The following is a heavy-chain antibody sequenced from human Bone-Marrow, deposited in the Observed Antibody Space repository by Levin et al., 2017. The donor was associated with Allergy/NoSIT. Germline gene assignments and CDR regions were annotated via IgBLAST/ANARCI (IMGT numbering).Heavy chain of an antibody. CDR3: ASRYCTGGVCYLNS. CDR2: IDPNNGGT. CDR1: GGTFSSYP. D-gene: IGHD2-8*02. V-gene: IGHV1-2*06. Sequence: GESLKISCQASGGTFSSYPISWVRQAPGQGLEWMGRIDPNNGGTNCAQKFQGRVTMTRDTSISTAYMELSRLKSDDTAVYYCASRYCTGGVCYLNSWGQGTLVTVSS. J-gene: IGHJ4*02.